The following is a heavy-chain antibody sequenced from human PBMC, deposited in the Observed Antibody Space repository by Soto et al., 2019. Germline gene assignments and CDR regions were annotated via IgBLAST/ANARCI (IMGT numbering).Heavy chain of an antibody. CDR2: IFYSGST. V-gene: IGHV4-31*03. Sequence: QVQLQESGPGLVMPSQTLSLTCTVYGGSISRGSYYWSWFRQHPGKGLEWIGYIFYSGSTYYNPSLKSRVTISVDTSKNQFSLKLSSVTAADTAVYYCAREGGIVGATAADYWGQGTLVTVSS. J-gene: IGHJ4*02. D-gene: IGHD1-26*01. CDR3: AREGGIVGATAADY. CDR1: GGSISRGSYY.